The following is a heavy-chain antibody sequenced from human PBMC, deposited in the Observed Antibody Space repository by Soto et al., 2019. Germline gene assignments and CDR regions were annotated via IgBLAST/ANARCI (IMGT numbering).Heavy chain of an antibody. CDR3: ARHIGGYCSSTSCYVSWFDP. J-gene: IGHJ5*02. CDR1: GGSVSSSSYY. D-gene: IGHD2-2*01. Sequence: SETLSLTCTVSGGSVSSSSYYWGWVRQPPGKGLEWIGSVYYSGSTYYNPSLESRVTISVDKSKNQFSLKLMSLSAADTAVYYCARHIGGYCSSTSCYVSWFDPWGQGTLVTVSS. CDR2: VYYSGST. V-gene: IGHV4-39*01.